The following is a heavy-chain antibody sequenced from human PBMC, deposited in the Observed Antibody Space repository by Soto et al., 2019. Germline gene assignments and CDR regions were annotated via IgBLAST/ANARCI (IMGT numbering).Heavy chain of an antibody. D-gene: IGHD5-12*01. CDR1: GGSISSGGYY. CDR2: IYYSGST. CDR3: ARDRPDGDSGYDSGVFDY. V-gene: IGHV4-31*03. Sequence: SETLSLTCTVSGGSISSGGYYWSWIRQHPGKGLEWIGYIYYSGSTYYNPSLKSRVTIAVDTSKNQFSLKLSSVTAADTAVYYCARDRPDGDSGYDSGVFDYLGQGALVAVSS. J-gene: IGHJ4*02.